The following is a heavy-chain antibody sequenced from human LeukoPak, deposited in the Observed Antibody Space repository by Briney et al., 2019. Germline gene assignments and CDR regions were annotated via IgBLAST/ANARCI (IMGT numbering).Heavy chain of an antibody. CDR1: GGSISTSNYY. Sequence: PSETLSLTCSVSGGSISTSNYYWGWIRQPPGKGLEWIGNIFYSGSTYYSPSLKSRVTISVDTSKNQFSLKLSSVTAADTAVYYCARRFTGGGSGSYPYWGQGTLVTVSS. CDR3: ARRFTGGGSGSYPY. D-gene: IGHD1-26*01. V-gene: IGHV4-39*07. J-gene: IGHJ4*02. CDR2: IFYSGST.